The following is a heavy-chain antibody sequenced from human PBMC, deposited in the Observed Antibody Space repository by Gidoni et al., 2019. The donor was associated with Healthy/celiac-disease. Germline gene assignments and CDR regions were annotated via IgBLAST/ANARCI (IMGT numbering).Heavy chain of an antibody. D-gene: IGHD6-19*01. CDR1: GFTFDDYA. Sequence: EVQLVESGGGLVQPGRSLRLSCAASGFTFDDYAMHWVRQAPGKGLEWVSGISWNRGRIGYADSVKGRFTSSRDNAKNSLYLQMNSRRAEDTALYYCAKDNSSGAYYYYGMDVWGQGTTVTVSS. V-gene: IGHV3-9*01. J-gene: IGHJ6*02. CDR3: AKDNSSGAYYYYGMDV. CDR2: ISWNRGRI.